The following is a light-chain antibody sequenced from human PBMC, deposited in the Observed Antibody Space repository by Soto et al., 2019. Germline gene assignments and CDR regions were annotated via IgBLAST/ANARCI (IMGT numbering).Light chain of an antibody. CDR3: KQYGRSGT. CDR2: GAS. V-gene: IGKV3-20*01. Sequence: EIVLTQSPATLSLSPGERATLSCRASQSISTNLAWYQQKPGQAPRLLIFGASTRATGIPARFSGGGSGTDFTLTISRLEPEDFAVLDCKQYGRSGTLGQGTKVDIK. CDR1: QSISTN. J-gene: IGKJ1*01.